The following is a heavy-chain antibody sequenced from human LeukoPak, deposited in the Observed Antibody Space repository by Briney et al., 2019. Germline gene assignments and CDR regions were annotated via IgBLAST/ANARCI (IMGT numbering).Heavy chain of an antibody. CDR1: GGSISSGGYS. CDR2: IYHSGST. D-gene: IGHD4-17*01. Sequence: NSSQTLSLTCAVSGGSISSGGYSWSWIRQPPGKGLEWIGYIYHSGSTYYNPSLTSRVTISVDRSKNQFSLKLSSVTAADTAVYYCARGVDGDYVAYYFDYWGQGTLVTVSS. CDR3: ARGVDGDYVAYYFDY. J-gene: IGHJ4*02. V-gene: IGHV4-30-2*01.